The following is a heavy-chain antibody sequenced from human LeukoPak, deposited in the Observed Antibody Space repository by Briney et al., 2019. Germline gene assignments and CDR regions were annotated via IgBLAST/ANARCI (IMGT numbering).Heavy chain of an antibody. D-gene: IGHD3-10*01. J-gene: IGHJ4*02. CDR1: GFTFSSYA. CDR3: AKDSRAGTYFDY. Sequence: PGGSLRLSRAASGFTFSSYAMSWVRQAPGKGLEGVSAISGSGGSTYYADSVKGRFTISRDNSKNTLYLQMNSLRAEDTAVYYCAKDSRAGTYFDYWGQGTLVTVSS. V-gene: IGHV3-23*01. CDR2: ISGSGGST.